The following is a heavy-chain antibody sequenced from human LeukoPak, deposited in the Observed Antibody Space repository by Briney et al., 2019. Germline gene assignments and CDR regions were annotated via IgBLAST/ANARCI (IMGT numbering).Heavy chain of an antibody. CDR2: MNPNSGNT. V-gene: IGHV1-8*01. Sequence: ASVKVSCKSSGYTFTSYDIHWVRQAAGQGLEGMGWMNPNSGNTGYAQKFQGRVTMTRNTSISTVYMELSSLRSEDTAVYYCARGPGPKKWQQGYYYYMDVWGKGTTVTVSS. CDR1: GYTFTSYD. J-gene: IGHJ6*03. CDR3: ARGPGPKKWQQGYYYYMDV. D-gene: IGHD6-13*01.